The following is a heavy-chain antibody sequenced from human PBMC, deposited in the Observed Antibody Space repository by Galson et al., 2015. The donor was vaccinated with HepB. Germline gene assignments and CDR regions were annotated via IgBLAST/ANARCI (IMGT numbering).Heavy chain of an antibody. Sequence: SLGLSCAASGFTFTNYWMSWVRQVPGKGLEWVANIKQDGSKIYYMDSVEGRFSISRDNARNLVFLQLNRLRAEDTAMYYCARIGYTSSAFDFWGQGTLVTVPS. CDR3: ARIGYTSSAFDF. CDR2: IKQDGSKI. D-gene: IGHD5-12*01. J-gene: IGHJ4*02. CDR1: GFTFTNYW. V-gene: IGHV3-7*03.